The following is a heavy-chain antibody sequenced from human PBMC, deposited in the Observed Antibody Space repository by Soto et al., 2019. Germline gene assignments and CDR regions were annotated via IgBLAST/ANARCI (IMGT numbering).Heavy chain of an antibody. V-gene: IGHV3-30*18. J-gene: IGHJ4*02. CDR2: ISYDGSNK. D-gene: IGHD3-22*01. Sequence: GGSLRLSCAASGFTFSSYGMHWVRQAPGKGLEWVAVISYDGSNKYYADSVKGRFTISRDNSKNTLYLQMNSLRAEDTAVYFCAKARAYYYDSSALGDYWGQGTLVTVSS. CDR3: AKARAYYYDSSALGDY. CDR1: GFTFSSYG.